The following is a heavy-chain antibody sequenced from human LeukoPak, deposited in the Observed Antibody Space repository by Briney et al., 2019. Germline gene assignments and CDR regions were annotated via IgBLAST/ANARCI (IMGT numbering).Heavy chain of an antibody. CDR1: GGSINSGGYY. V-gene: IGHV4-31*03. CDR2: IYYSGST. D-gene: IGHD6-6*01. J-gene: IGHJ6*03. Sequence: PSQTLSLTCTVSGGSINSGGYYWSWIRQHPGKGLEWIGYIYYSGSTYYNPSLKSRVTISVDTSKNQFSLKLSSVTAADTAVYYCARPRWGIAARHNYYYYMDVWGKGTTVTVSS. CDR3: ARPRWGIAARHNYYYYMDV.